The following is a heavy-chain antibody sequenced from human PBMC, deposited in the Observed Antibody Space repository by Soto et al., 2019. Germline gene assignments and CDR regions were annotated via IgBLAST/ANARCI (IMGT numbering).Heavy chain of an antibody. V-gene: IGHV3-74*01. D-gene: IGHD6-13*01. Sequence: GGSLRLSCAASGFTFNDYWMHWVRQGPGKGLLWVSRINSDGSSTSYADSVKGRFTISRDNAKNTLYLQMNSLRAEDTAVYYCARVYRTSWYSYDNWGQGTLVTVS. CDR1: GFTFNDYW. CDR3: ARVYRTSWYSYDN. J-gene: IGHJ4*02. CDR2: INSDGSST.